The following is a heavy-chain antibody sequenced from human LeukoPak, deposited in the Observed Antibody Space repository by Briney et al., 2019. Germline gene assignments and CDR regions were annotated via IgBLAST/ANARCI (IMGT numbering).Heavy chain of an antibody. CDR1: GFTSSNAW. CDR2: IKSKTAGGTI. CDR3: TTGESMVGSTIHIRWAD. V-gene: IGHV3-15*01. J-gene: IGHJ4*02. D-gene: IGHD1-26*01. Sequence: GGSLRLSCAASGFTSSNAWMTWVRQAPGKGLEWVGRIKSKTAGGTIDYAAPVKGRFTISRDDSKNTLYLQMNSLKTEDTAVYYCTTGESMVGSTIHIRWADWGQGTLVTVSS.